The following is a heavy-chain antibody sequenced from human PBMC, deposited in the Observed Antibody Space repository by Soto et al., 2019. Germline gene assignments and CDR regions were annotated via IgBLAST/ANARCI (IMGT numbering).Heavy chain of an antibody. D-gene: IGHD2-15*01. J-gene: IGHJ6*02. V-gene: IGHV3-11*04. CDR1: GFTFSDEH. CDR2: ISGGGSYI. CDR3: ARDSDCHIPSRFLPTHV. Sequence: PGGSLRLSCSASGFTFSDEHMSWVRQVPGKGLEWVSGISGGGSYIFYADSVQGRFSISRDNPKNSLFLEMNSLRVEDTAVYYCARDSDCHIPSRFLPTHVWGQGPTVTVSS.